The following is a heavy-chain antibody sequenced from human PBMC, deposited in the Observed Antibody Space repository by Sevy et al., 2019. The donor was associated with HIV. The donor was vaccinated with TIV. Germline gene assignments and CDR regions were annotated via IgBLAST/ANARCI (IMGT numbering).Heavy chain of an antibody. V-gene: IGHV3-21*01. CDR3: AREGVSKDRGMDV. Sequence: GGSLRLSCAASGFTFSSYSMNWVRQAPGKGLEWVPSISSTSNYIYYGDSVKGRYTISRDNAKNSLHLQMNSLRAEDTAVYYWAREGVSKDRGMDVWGQGTTVTVSS. D-gene: IGHD3-10*01. J-gene: IGHJ6*02. CDR1: GFTFSSYS. CDR2: ISSTSNYI.